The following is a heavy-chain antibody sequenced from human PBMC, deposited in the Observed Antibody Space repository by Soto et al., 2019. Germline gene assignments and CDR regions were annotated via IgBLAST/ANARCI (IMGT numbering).Heavy chain of an antibody. J-gene: IGHJ4*02. CDR1: GGTFSSYA. V-gene: IGHV1-69*13. CDR2: IIPLFGTT. CDR3: ATNNRASYHFDY. D-gene: IGHD3-16*02. Sequence: SVKVSCKAFGGTFSSYAISWVRQAPGQGLEWMGGIIPLFGTTNYAPKFQGRVAITADERARTAYMDLSSLKSEDTAVYYCATNNRASYHFDYWGQGALVTVSS.